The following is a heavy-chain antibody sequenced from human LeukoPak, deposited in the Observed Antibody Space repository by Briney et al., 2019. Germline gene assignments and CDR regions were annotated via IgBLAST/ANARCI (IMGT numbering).Heavy chain of an antibody. D-gene: IGHD6-13*01. J-gene: IGHJ4*02. CDR2: TNPSGGST. Sequence: ASVKVSCKASGYTFTSYYMHWVRQAPGQGLEWMGITNPSGGSTSYAQKFQGRVTMTRDTSTSTVYMELSSLRSEDTAVYYRARDLAAAGTYDWGQGTLVTVSS. CDR1: GYTFTSYY. V-gene: IGHV1-46*01. CDR3: ARDLAAAGTYD.